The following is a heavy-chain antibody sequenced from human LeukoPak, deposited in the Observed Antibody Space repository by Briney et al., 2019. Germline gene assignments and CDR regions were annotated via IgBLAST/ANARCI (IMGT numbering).Heavy chain of an antibody. CDR2: FDPEDGET. CDR1: GYTLTELS. Sequence: ASVKVSCKVSGYTLTELSMHWVRQAPGKGLEWMGGFDPEDGETIYAQKFQGRVTMTEDTSTDTAYMELSSLRSEDTAVYYCATPEYSSSHYYFDYWGQGTLVTVSS. D-gene: IGHD6-6*01. CDR3: ATPEYSSSHYYFDY. J-gene: IGHJ4*02. V-gene: IGHV1-24*01.